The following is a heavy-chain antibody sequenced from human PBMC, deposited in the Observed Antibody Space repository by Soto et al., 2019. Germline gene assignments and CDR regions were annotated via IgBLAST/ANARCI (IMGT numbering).Heavy chain of an antibody. Sequence: EVQLVESGGGLVQPGMSLRLSCAASGFTFDDYAMHWVRQAPGKGLEGVSGITWNSGGIVYADSVKGRFTISRDKAKNSLYLQMNSLRAEDTALYYCAKDTKGGYNYGYTFDYWGQGTLVTVSS. CDR2: ITWNSGGI. V-gene: IGHV3-9*01. CDR3: AKDTKGGYNYGYTFDY. CDR1: GFTFDDYA. D-gene: IGHD5-18*01. J-gene: IGHJ4*02.